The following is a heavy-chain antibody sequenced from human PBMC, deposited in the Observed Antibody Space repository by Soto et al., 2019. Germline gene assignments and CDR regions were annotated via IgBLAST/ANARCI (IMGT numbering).Heavy chain of an antibody. V-gene: IGHV3-13*01. J-gene: IGHJ4*02. CDR1: GFTFSSYD. D-gene: IGHD3-22*01. Sequence: GGSLRLSCAASGFTFSSYDMHWVRQATGKGLEWVSAIGTAGDTYYPGSVKGRFTISRENAKNSLYLQMNSLRAEDTAVYYCAREASSGYYFDYWGQGTLVTVSS. CDR2: IGTAGDT. CDR3: AREASSGYYFDY.